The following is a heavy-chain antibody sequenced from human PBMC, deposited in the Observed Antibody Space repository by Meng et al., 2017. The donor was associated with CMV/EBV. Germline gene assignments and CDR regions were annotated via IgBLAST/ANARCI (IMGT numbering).Heavy chain of an antibody. Sequence: GGSLRLSCAASGFTFSSYAMHWVRPAPGKGLEWVAVISYDGSNKYYADSVKGRFTISRDNSKNTLYLQMNSLRAEDTAVYYCARGLGVELRDWFDYWGQGTLVTVSS. V-gene: IGHV3-30-3*01. CDR1: GFTFSSYA. CDR2: ISYDGSNK. J-gene: IGHJ4*02. CDR3: ARGLGVELRDWFDY. D-gene: IGHD1-7*01.